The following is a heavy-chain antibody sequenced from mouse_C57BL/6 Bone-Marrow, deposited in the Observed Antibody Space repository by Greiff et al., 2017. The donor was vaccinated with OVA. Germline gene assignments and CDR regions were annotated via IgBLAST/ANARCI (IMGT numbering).Heavy chain of an antibody. J-gene: IGHJ2*01. CDR1: GFTFSDYY. CDR2: ISNGGGST. V-gene: IGHV5-12*01. CDR3: ARQDYYGSSYGVDY. D-gene: IGHD1-1*01. Sequence: EVQLVESGGGLVQPGGSLKLSCAASGFTFSDYYMYWVRQTPEKRLEWVAYISNGGGSTYYPDTVKGRFTISRDNAKNTLYLQMSRLKSEDTAMYYCARQDYYGSSYGVDYWGQGTTLTVSS.